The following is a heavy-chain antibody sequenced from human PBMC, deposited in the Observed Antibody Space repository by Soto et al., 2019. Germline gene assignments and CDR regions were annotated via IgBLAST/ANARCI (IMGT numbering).Heavy chain of an antibody. J-gene: IGHJ6*02. D-gene: IGHD3-22*01. V-gene: IGHV1-69*10. CDR2: IIPIIGNA. Sequence: VASVKVSCKASGYTFSSYAISWVRQAPGQGLEWMGGIIPIIGNANYAQKLQARVTITADKSTSTAYTELSSLRSEDTAVYYCARYQYSYDSSGSALDVWGQGTTVTVSS. CDR1: GYTFSSYA. CDR3: ARYQYSYDSSGSALDV.